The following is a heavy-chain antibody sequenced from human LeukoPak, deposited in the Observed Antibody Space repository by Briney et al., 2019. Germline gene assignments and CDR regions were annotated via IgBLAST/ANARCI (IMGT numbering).Heavy chain of an antibody. D-gene: IGHD6-25*01. J-gene: IGHJ3*02. CDR1: GFTFDDYA. Sequence: SGGSLRLSCAASGFTFDDYAMHWVRQAPGKGLEWVSAISGRAGSTSYADSVKGRFTISRDNAKNTLYLQMNSLRAEDTAVYYCARRSAAKDAFDIWGQGTMVTVSS. CDR3: ARRSAAKDAFDI. V-gene: IGHV3-23*01. CDR2: ISGRAGST.